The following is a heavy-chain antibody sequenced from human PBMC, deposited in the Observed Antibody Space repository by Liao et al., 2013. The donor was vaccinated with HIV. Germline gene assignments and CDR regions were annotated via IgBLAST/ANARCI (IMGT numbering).Heavy chain of an antibody. CDR3: AREGDVIVLVAAIQGHFDY. CDR2: IYSSGST. V-gene: IGHV4-4*07. CDR1: GGSISSYY. J-gene: IGHJ4*02. Sequence: QVQLQESGPGLVRPSETLSLTCSVSGGSISSYYWSWIRQPAGKGLEWVGRIYSSGSTNYNPSLKSRVTLSVDTSKNQFFLKLNSVTAADTAVYYCAREGDVIVLVAAIQGHFDYWGQGALVTVSS. D-gene: IGHD2-15*01.